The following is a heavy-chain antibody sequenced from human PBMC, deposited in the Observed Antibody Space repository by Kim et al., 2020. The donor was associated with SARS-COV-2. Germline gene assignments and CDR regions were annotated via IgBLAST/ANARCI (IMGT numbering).Heavy chain of an antibody. Sequence: GGSLGLSCAASWFIVSNTYISWVRQAPGKGLAWVSVIYSGASTDDADSVRGGSTISRDNSRNTEYFQMNCLRAAATAADYCARLGPVTANYYFGLDCWG. CDR3: ARLGPVTANYYFGLDC. CDR1: WFIVSNTY. V-gene: IGHV3-53*05. D-gene: IGHD2-21*02. CDR2: IYSGAST. J-gene: IGHJ6*02.